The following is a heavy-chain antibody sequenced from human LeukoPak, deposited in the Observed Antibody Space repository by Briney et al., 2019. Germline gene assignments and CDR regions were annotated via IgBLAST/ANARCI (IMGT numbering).Heavy chain of an antibody. Sequence: GGSLRLSCAASGFTFSSYSMNWVRQAPGKGLEYVSAISNDAVRTFYGNSVRGRFTISRDNSKNTLYLHMGSLRPEDMAVYYCARDLSGGGLDYWGQGALVTVSS. D-gene: IGHD3-10*01. V-gene: IGHV3-64*01. CDR1: GFTFSSYS. CDR2: ISNDAVRT. CDR3: ARDLSGGGLDY. J-gene: IGHJ4*02.